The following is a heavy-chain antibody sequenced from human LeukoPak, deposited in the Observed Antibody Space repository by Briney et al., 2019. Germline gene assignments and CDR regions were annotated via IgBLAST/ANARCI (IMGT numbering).Heavy chain of an antibody. Sequence: GGSLRLSCAASGFSFSSYAMSWVRQAPGKGLEWVSAISGSGGSTYYADSVKGRFTISRDNSKNTLYLQMNSLRAEDTAVYYCAKEVWWGSDSGYFDYWGQGTLVTVSS. D-gene: IGHD1-26*01. CDR3: AKEVWWGSDSGYFDY. J-gene: IGHJ4*02. CDR1: GFSFSSYA. CDR2: ISGSGGST. V-gene: IGHV3-23*01.